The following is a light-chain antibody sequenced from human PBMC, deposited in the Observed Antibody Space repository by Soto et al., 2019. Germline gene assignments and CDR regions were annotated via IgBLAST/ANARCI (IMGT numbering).Light chain of an antibody. CDR3: QQYVTSPLT. CDR1: QSVGNSH. Sequence: EIVLTQSPGTLSVSPGERVTLSCRASQSVGNSHVAWYQQKPGQAPRLLIYGASRRATGIPDRFSGSGSGTDFTLTISRLEPEDFAVYYCQQYVTSPLTFGGGTKVDIK. CDR2: GAS. V-gene: IGKV3-20*01. J-gene: IGKJ4*01.